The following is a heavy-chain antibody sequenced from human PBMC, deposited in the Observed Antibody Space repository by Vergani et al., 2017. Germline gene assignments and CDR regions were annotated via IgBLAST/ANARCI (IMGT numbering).Heavy chain of an antibody. Sequence: QVQLQESGPGLVKPSETLSLTCTVSGGSISSYYWSWIRQPPGKGLEWIGYIYYSGSTNYNPSLKRRVTISVDTSKNQFSLKLSSVTAADTAEYYCARAIGYSYGHDAFDIWGQGTMVTVSS. CDR1: GGSISSYY. CDR2: IYYSGST. J-gene: IGHJ3*02. V-gene: IGHV4-59*01. D-gene: IGHD5-18*01. CDR3: ARAIGYSYGHDAFDI.